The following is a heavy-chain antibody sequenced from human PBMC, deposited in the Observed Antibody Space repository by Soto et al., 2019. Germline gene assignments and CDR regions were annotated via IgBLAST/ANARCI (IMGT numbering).Heavy chain of an antibody. V-gene: IGHV3-73*01. Sequence: EVQLVESGGGLVQPGGSLKLSCAASGFTFSGSAMHWVRQASGKGLEWVGRIRSKAKSYATAYAASVKGRFTIARDDSKNTAYLQMNSLKTEDTAVYYCTRRYCSGGSCSANPAKFDYWGQGTLVTVSS. CDR3: TRRYCSGGSCSANPAKFDY. CDR1: GFTFSGSA. D-gene: IGHD2-15*01. J-gene: IGHJ4*02. CDR2: IRSKAKSYAT.